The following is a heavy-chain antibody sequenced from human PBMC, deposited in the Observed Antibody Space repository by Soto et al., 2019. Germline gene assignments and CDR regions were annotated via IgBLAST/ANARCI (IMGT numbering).Heavy chain of an antibody. D-gene: IGHD2-15*01. Sequence: PSETLSLTCAVYGGSFSGYYWTWIRQPPGKGLEWIGEILHSGSTNYNPSLKSRVTTSIDTSKNQFSLRLSSVTAADSAVYYCTRGSFCGGGSCYQFEFWGPGTPVTVSA. V-gene: IGHV4-34*01. CDR2: ILHSGST. CDR1: GGSFSGYY. CDR3: TRGSFCGGGSCYQFEF. J-gene: IGHJ4*02.